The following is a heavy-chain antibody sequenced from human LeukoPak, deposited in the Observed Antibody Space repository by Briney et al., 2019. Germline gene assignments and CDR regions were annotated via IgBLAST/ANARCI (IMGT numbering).Heavy chain of an antibody. V-gene: IGHV3-7*02. CDR3: SRYTSSWHAMDV. J-gene: IGHJ6*02. D-gene: IGHD6-13*01. Sequence: GGSLRLSCEASGFTFSSYWMRWVRQAPGKGLEWVATIKEDGSEKYYVDSVKGRFTISRDNAKSSLYLQMNSLRAEDTAVYYCSRYTSSWHAMDVWGQGTTVTVSS. CDR1: GFTFSSYW. CDR2: IKEDGSEK.